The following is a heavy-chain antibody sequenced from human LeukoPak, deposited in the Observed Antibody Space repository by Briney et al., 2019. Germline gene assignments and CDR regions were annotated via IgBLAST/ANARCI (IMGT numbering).Heavy chain of an antibody. J-gene: IGHJ4*02. CDR3: AKLTSDTMVRGVTTDY. Sequence: QPGGSLRLSCAASGFTFSNYAMSWVRQAPGKGLEWVSSITANGGGTYYADSVKGRFSISRDNYRNTLYLQVTSLRAEDTAVYYCAKLTSDTMVRGVTTDYWGQGTLVTVSS. V-gene: IGHV3-23*01. CDR2: ITANGGGT. D-gene: IGHD3-10*01. CDR1: GFTFSNYA.